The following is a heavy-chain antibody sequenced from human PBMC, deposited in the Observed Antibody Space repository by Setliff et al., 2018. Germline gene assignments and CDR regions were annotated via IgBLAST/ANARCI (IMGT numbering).Heavy chain of an antibody. V-gene: IGHV4-30-4*01. J-gene: IGHJ4*02. CDR1: GASVTSFDYY. CDR2: ISHDVST. CDR3: ARTHCTTTSCFYFHY. D-gene: IGHD2-2*01. Sequence: PSETLSLTCTVSGASVTSFDYYWSWIRQPPGKGLEYIGHISHDVSTSYSPSLKSRLSISADTSKNQFSLKLTSVTAADTAVYYCARTHCTTTSCFYFHYWGQGTVVTVSS.